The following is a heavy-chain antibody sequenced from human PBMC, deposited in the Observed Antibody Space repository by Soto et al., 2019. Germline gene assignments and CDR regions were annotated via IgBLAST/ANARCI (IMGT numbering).Heavy chain of an antibody. CDR1: GYSFTNND. Sequence: ASVNVSCKSSGYSFTNNDDSAVRQATGQGLEWMGWMNPGSSDTGYAQKFQGRVTMTRDISVATAYMELSSLRSDDTAIYYCARMETFGSLNWFDPWGQGTLVTVSS. CDR2: MNPGSSDT. J-gene: IGHJ5*02. D-gene: IGHD3-16*01. V-gene: IGHV1-8*01. CDR3: ARMETFGSLNWFDP.